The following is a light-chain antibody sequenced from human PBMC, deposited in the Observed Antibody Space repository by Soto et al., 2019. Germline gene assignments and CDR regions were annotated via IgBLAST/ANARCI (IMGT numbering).Light chain of an antibody. V-gene: IGKV3D-7*01. CDR3: QQDYNLPWT. CDR2: GAS. J-gene: IGKJ1*01. Sequence: MVLTQSPGHLSLSPGERATLSCRASQSVSNNYLAWYQQKPGQAPRLLIYGASTRATGIPDRFSGSGSETDFTLTISSLQPEDFAVYYCQQDYNLPWTFGHGTKVDI. CDR1: QSVSNNY.